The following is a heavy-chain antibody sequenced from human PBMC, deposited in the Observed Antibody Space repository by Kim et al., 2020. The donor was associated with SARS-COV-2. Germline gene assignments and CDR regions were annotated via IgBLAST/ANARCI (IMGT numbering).Heavy chain of an antibody. D-gene: IGHD6-6*01. Sequence: ASVKVSCKASGYTFTSYGISWVRQAPGQGLEWMGWISAYNGNTNYAQKLQGRVTMTTDTSTSTAYMELRSLRSDDTAVYYCARDRGRMYSSSYRHAKTGNFDYWGQGTLVTVSS. CDR3: ARDRGRMYSSSYRHAKTGNFDY. J-gene: IGHJ4*02. CDR2: ISAYNGNT. V-gene: IGHV1-18*04. CDR1: GYTFTSYG.